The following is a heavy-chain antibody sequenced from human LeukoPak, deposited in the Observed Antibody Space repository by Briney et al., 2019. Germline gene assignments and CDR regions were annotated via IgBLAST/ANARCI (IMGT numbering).Heavy chain of an antibody. D-gene: IGHD4-23*01. CDR1: GGSFSGYY. Sequence: PSETLSLTCAVYGGSFSGYYWSWIRQPPGKGLEWIGEINHSGSTNYNPSLKSRVTISVDTSKNQFSLKLSSVTAADTAVYYCARSETYGGDSGLGFDYWGQGTLVTVSS. CDR2: INHSGST. CDR3: ARSETYGGDSGLGFDY. J-gene: IGHJ4*02. V-gene: IGHV4-34*01.